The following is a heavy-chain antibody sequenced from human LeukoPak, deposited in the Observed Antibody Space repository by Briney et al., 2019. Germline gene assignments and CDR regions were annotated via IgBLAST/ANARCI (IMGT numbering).Heavy chain of an antibody. CDR1: GFTFSSYA. CDR2: ISGSGGST. Sequence: PGGSLRLSCAASGFTFSSYAMSWVRQAPGRGLEWVSVISGSGGSTYYADSVKGRFTISRDNSKNTLYLQMNSLRAEDTAVYYCAKLSSWYSGAGYWGQGTLVTVSS. V-gene: IGHV3-23*01. CDR3: AKLSSWYSGAGY. J-gene: IGHJ4*02. D-gene: IGHD2/OR15-2a*01.